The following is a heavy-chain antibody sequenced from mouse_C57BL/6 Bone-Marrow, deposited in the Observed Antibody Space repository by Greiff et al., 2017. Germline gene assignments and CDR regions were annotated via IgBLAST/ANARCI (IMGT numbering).Heavy chain of an antibody. CDR1: GFTFSDYG. Sequence: EVMLVESGGGLVKPGGSLKLSCAASGFTFSDYGMHWVRQAPEKGLEWVAYISSGSSTIYYVDTVKGLFTISRDNAKNTLFLQMTSLRSEDTAMYYCARIDLSDYAMDYWGQGTSVTVSS. J-gene: IGHJ4*01. D-gene: IGHD2-3*01. CDR2: ISSGSSTI. CDR3: ARIDLSDYAMDY. V-gene: IGHV5-17*01.